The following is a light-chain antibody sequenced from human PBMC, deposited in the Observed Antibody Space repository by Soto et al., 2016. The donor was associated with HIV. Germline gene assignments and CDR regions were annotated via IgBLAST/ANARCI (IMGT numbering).Light chain of an antibody. CDR1: NVGTQS. CDR3: QVWDRRSDHVV. V-gene: IGLV3-21*03. CDR2: DGS. J-gene: IGLJ3*02. Sequence: SYVLTQPPSVSVAPGKTARITCGGDNVGTQSVHWHQQRPGQAPVLVVFDGSDRPSGIPDRFSGSKSGNTATLTINRVDAGDEADYYCQVWDRRSDHVVFGGGTKLSVL.